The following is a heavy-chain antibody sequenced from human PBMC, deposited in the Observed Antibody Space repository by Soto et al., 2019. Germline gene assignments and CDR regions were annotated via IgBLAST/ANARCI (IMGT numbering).Heavy chain of an antibody. D-gene: IGHD2-15*01. V-gene: IGHV5-10-1*01. J-gene: IGHJ4*02. CDR2: IDPSDSQT. CDR1: GCSFAGYW. CDR3: ARHGAPGSGWYYSDF. Sequence: GESLKISCKGSGCSFAGYWITWVRQKPGKGLEWMGRIDPSDSQTYYSPSFRGHVTISATKSITTVFLQWSSLKASDSAMYYCARHGAPGSGWYYSDFWGQGTRVTVS.